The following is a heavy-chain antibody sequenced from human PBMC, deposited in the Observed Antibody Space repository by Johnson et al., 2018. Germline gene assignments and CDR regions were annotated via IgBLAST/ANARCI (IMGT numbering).Heavy chain of an antibody. J-gene: IGHJ6*02. Sequence: EVQLVESGGGLVQPGGSLRLSCAASGFTFSSYWMHWVRQAPGKGLVWVSRINRDGSSTSYADSVKGRFPIPRDNAKNTLYLQMNSLRAEDTAVYYCARGSPRYIVVVPAALYGMDVWGQGTTVTVSS. V-gene: IGHV3-74*01. CDR1: GFTFSSYW. CDR3: ARGSPRYIVVVPAALYGMDV. D-gene: IGHD2-2*01. CDR2: INRDGSST.